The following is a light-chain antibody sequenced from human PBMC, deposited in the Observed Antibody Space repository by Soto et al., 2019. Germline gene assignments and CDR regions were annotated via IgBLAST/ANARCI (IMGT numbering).Light chain of an antibody. Sequence: IQLTQSPSSLSASVGDRVTITCRASQGISSYLAWYQQKPGKAPKLLIYAASTLQSGVPSRFSGSGSGTDFTLTISCLQPGDFATYYCQQLNSYPTCGQGTRLEIK. V-gene: IGKV1-9*01. CDR1: QGISSY. CDR2: AAS. J-gene: IGKJ5*01. CDR3: QQLNSYPT.